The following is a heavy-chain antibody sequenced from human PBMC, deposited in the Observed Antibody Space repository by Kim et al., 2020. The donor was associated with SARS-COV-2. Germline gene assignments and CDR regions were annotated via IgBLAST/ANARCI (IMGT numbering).Heavy chain of an antibody. CDR2: VYHSGST. CDR1: GGSISNSFNY. V-gene: IGHV4-39*01. D-gene: IGHD3-22*01. Sequence: SETLSLTCTVSGGSISNSFNYWGWIRQPPGKGLEWIGSVYHSGSTYDSPSLKSRVTVSVDTSKNQFSLKLTSVTAADTAVYYCARLPLDSSGYVDYWGQGILVTVSS. J-gene: IGHJ4*02. CDR3: ARLPLDSSGYVDY.